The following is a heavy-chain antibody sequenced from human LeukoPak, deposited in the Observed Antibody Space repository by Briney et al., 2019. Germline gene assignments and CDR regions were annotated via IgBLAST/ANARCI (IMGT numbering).Heavy chain of an antibody. V-gene: IGHV3-11*01. Sequence: GGSLRLSCAASGFTFSDYYMSWIRQAPGKGLEWVSYISSSGSTIYYADSVKGRFTISRDNAKNSLYLQMNSLRAEDTAVYYCARGGRWFGELLYYYYYMDVWGEGTTVTISS. CDR3: ARGGRWFGELLYYYYYMDV. D-gene: IGHD3-10*01. CDR2: ISSSGSTI. J-gene: IGHJ6*03. CDR1: GFTFSDYY.